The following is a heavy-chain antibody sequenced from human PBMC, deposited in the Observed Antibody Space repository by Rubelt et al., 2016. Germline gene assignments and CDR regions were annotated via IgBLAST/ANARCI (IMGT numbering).Heavy chain of an antibody. V-gene: IGHV1-8*01. CDR2: MNPNSGNT. CDR1: GYTFTSYD. CDR3: ARLSITSFGVVVYYYGMDV. D-gene: IGHD3-3*01. J-gene: IGHJ6*02. Sequence: QVQLVQSGAEVQKPGASVKVSCKASGYTFTSYDINWVRQATGQGLEWMGWMNPNSGNTGYAQKFQGRVTMTRNTSISTAYMELSSLRAEDTAVYYCARLSITSFGVVVYYYGMDVWGQGTTVTVSS.